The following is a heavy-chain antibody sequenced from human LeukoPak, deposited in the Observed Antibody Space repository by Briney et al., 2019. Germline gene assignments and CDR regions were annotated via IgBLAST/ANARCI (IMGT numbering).Heavy chain of an antibody. CDR1: GFTFSSYS. D-gene: IGHD1-26*01. CDR3: AKDLRYSGSPRAFDF. CDR2: ISDSGNT. V-gene: IGHV3-23*01. J-gene: IGHJ3*01. Sequence: LGGSLRLSCAASGFTFSSYSMNWVRQAPGKGLEWVSAISDSGNTYHADSVKGRFTISRDSSKNTLFLQMNRLRPEDAAVYYCAKDLRYSGSPRAFDFWGQGTMVTVSS.